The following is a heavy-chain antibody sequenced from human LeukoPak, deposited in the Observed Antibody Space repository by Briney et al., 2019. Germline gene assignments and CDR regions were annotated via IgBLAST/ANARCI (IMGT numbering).Heavy chain of an antibody. CDR1: GGSISSYY. Sequence: SETLSLTCTVSGGSISSYYWSWIRQPPGKGLEWIGYIYYSGSTNYNPSLRSRVTISVDTSKNQFSLKLSSVTAADTAVYYCARDGGNIAAPSYWGQGTLVTVSS. CDR2: IYYSGST. V-gene: IGHV4-59*01. CDR3: ARDGGNIAAPSY. J-gene: IGHJ4*02. D-gene: IGHD6-13*01.